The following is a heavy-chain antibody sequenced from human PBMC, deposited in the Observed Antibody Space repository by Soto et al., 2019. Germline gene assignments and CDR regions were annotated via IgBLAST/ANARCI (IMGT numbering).Heavy chain of an antibody. J-gene: IGHJ4*02. V-gene: IGHV4-30-4*01. CDR1: GGSISSGDYY. D-gene: IGHD2-21*02. CDR2: IYYSGST. Sequence: QVQLQESGPGLVKPSQTLSLTCTVSGGSISSGDYYWSWIRQPPGKGLEWIGYIYYSGSTYYNPSLKSRVTISVDTSKNQFSLKLSAVTAADTAVYYCAREAVVTPGCFDYWGQGTLVTVSS. CDR3: AREAVVTPGCFDY.